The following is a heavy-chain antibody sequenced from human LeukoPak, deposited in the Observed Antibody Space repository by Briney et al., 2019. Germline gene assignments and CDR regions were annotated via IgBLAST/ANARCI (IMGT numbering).Heavy chain of an antibody. CDR2: IYYSGST. V-gene: IGHV4-59*01. CDR3: ARDLYYYGSSNAFDI. D-gene: IGHD3-22*01. Sequence: SETLSLTCTVSGGSISSYYWSWIRQPPGKGLEGIGYIYYSGSTNYNPSLKSRVTISVDTSKNQFSLKLSSVTAADTAVYYCARDLYYYGSSNAFDIWGQGTMVTVSS. CDR1: GGSISSYY. J-gene: IGHJ3*02.